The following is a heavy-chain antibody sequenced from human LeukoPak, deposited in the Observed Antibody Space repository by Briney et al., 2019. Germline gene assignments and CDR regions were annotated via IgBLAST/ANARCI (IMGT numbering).Heavy chain of an antibody. J-gene: IGHJ4*02. D-gene: IGHD5-18*01. CDR3: ARLVDTAMAPDY. V-gene: IGHV4-59*08. CDR1: GGSISSYY. Sequence: SETLSLTCTVSGGSISSYYWSWIRQPPGKGLEWIGYIYYSGSTNYNPSLESRVTISVDTSKNQFSLKLSSVTAADTAVYYCARLVDTAMAPDYWGQGTLVTVSS. CDR2: IYYSGST.